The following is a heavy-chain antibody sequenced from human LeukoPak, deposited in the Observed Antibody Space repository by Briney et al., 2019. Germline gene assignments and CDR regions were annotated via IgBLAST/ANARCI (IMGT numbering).Heavy chain of an antibody. Sequence: PSETLSLTCTVSGGSISSSSYYWGWIRQPPGKGLEWIGSIYYSGSTYYNPSLKSRVTISVDTSKDQFSLKVSSVTAADTAVYYCARSGSSRYYYYMDVWGKGTTVTVSS. CDR1: GGSISSSSYY. J-gene: IGHJ6*03. V-gene: IGHV4-39*07. D-gene: IGHD1-26*01. CDR3: ARSGSSRYYYYMDV. CDR2: IYYSGST.